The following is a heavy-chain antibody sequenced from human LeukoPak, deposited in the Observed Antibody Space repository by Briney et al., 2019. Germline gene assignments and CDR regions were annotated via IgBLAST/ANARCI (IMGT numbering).Heavy chain of an antibody. D-gene: IGHD5-18*01. CDR2: IYPGDSDT. V-gene: IGHV5-51*07. Sequence: GESLKISCKGSGYSFTTYWIGWVHQMPGKGLEWMGIIYPGDSDTRYRPSFQGQVTISVDKSVSTAYLQWSSLKASDTAMYYCARPLDTAMAGYFDYWGQGTLVTVSS. J-gene: IGHJ4*02. CDR1: GYSFTTYW. CDR3: ARPLDTAMAGYFDY.